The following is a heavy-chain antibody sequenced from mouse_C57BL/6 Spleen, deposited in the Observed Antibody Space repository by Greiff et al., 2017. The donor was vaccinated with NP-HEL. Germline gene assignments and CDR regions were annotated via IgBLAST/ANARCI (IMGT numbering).Heavy chain of an antibody. CDR1: GYTFTSYW. CDR3: AYYYGSSPFAY. D-gene: IGHD1-1*01. CDR2: IDPSDSYT. Sequence: VKLQQPGAELVMPGASVKLSCKASGYTFTSYWMHWVKQRPGQGLEWIGEIDPSDSYTNYNQKFKGKSTLTVDKSSSTAYMQLSSLTSEDSAVYYCAYYYGSSPFAYWGQGTLVTVSA. J-gene: IGHJ3*01. V-gene: IGHV1-69*01.